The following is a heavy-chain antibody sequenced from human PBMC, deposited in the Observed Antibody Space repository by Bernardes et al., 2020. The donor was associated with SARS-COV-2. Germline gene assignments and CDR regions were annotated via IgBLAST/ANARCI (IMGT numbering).Heavy chain of an antibody. CDR1: GFTFSNYW. CDR2: IKTDGTST. CDR3: ARRGSGLYWYFDL. J-gene: IGHJ2*01. Sequence: GGSLRLSCAATGFTFSNYWMHWVRQAPGKGLEWVSRIKTDGTSTSYADSVKGRFTISRDNAKNTLYLQMNSLRAGDTTMYYCARRGSGLYWYFDLWGRGTLVTVSS. V-gene: IGHV3-74*01.